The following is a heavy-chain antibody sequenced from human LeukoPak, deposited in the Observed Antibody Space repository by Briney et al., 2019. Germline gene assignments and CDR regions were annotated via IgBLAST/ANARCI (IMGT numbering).Heavy chain of an antibody. Sequence: PSETLSLTCTVSGYSISSGYYWGWIRQPPGKGLEWIGSIYHSGSTNYNPSLKSRVTISVDTSKNQFSLKLSSVTAADTAVYYCARLEMATIDYWGQGTLVTVSS. J-gene: IGHJ4*02. CDR2: IYHSGST. V-gene: IGHV4-38-2*02. CDR1: GYSISSGYY. CDR3: ARLEMATIDY. D-gene: IGHD5-24*01.